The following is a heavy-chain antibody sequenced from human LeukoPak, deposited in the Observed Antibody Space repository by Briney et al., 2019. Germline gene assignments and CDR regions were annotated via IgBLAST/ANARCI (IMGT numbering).Heavy chain of an antibody. J-gene: IGHJ4*02. V-gene: IGHV3-30*04. CDR3: ATLLWFGAIDY. D-gene: IGHD3-10*01. Sequence: GSLRLSCAASGFTFSSYAMDWVRQAPGKGLEWVAVISYDGSNKYYADSVKGRFTISRDNSKNTLYLQMNSLRAEDTAVYYCATLLWFGAIDYWGQGTLVTVSS. CDR2: ISYDGSNK. CDR1: GFTFSSYA.